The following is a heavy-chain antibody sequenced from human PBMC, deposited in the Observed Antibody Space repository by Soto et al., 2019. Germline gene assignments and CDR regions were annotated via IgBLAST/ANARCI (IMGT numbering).Heavy chain of an antibody. CDR1: GGSISSYY. CDR2: IYYSGST. CDR3: ARDGGVGAMHGMDV. J-gene: IGHJ6*02. Sequence: QVQLQESGPGLVKPSETLSLTCTVSGGSISSYYWSWIRQPPGKGLEWIGYIYYSGSTNYNPSLTSRVTISVDTSKNQFSLKLSSVTAADTAVYYCARDGGVGAMHGMDVWGQGTTVTVSS. D-gene: IGHD1-26*01. V-gene: IGHV4-59*01.